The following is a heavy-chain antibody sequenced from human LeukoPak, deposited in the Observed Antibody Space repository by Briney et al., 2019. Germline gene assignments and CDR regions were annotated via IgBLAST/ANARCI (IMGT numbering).Heavy chain of an antibody. CDR3: AKEFYGSGSYYNDY. D-gene: IGHD3-10*01. J-gene: IGHJ4*02. V-gene: IGHV3-23*01. CDR2: ISGSGGST. Sequence: GGSLRLSCAASGFTFSSYASSWVHQAPGKGLEWVSAISGSGGSTYYADSVKGRFTISRDDSKNTLYLQMNSLRAEDTAVYYCAKEFYGSGSYYNDYWGQGTLVTVSS. CDR1: GFTFSSYA.